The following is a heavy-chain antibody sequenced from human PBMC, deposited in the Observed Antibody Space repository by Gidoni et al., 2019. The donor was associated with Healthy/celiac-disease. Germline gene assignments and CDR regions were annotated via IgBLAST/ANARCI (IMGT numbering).Heavy chain of an antibody. Sequence: APGKGLEWVSSISSSSSYIYYADSVKGRFTISRDNAKNSLYLQMNSLRAEDTAVYYCARDLGYCSSTSCYTGSPEYYYYGMDVWGQGTTVTVSS. CDR3: ARDLGYCSSTSCYTGSPEYYYYGMDV. CDR2: ISSSSSYI. V-gene: IGHV3-21*01. D-gene: IGHD2-2*02. J-gene: IGHJ6*02.